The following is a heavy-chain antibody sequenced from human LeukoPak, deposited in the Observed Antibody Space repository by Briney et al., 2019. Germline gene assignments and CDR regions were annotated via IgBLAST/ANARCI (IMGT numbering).Heavy chain of an antibody. V-gene: IGHV4-61*05. CDR2: IYYSGST. CDR3: ARVRYSGYGDFDY. J-gene: IGHJ4*02. CDR1: GGSISSSSYY. Sequence: SETLSLTCTASGGSISSSSYYWGWIRQPPGKGLQWIGHIYYSGSTKYNPSLKSRVTISVDTSKNQFSLKLSSVTPADTAVYYCARVRYSGYGDFDYWGQGTLVTVSS. D-gene: IGHD5-12*01.